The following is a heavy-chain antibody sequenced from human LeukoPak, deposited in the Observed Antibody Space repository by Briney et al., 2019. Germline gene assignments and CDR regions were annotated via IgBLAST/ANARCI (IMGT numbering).Heavy chain of an antibody. D-gene: IGHD3-22*01. V-gene: IGHV3-23*01. CDR3: AKRGYYYDSSAYYYFDY. J-gene: IGHJ4*02. Sequence: GGSLRLSCAASGLTFSSYGMSWVRQAPGKGLEWVSTITGTGGTTYHADSVKGRFTTSRDNSIDTLYLQMNSLRAEDTAVYYCAKRGYYYDSSAYYYFDYWGQGTLVTVSS. CDR2: ITGTGGTT. CDR1: GLTFSSYG.